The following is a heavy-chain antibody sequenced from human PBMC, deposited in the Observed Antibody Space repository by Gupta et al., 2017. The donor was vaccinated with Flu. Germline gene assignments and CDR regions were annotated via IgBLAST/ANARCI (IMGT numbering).Heavy chain of an antibody. J-gene: IGHJ6*03. D-gene: IGHD3-3*01. Sequence: QVQLVESGGGLVQPGRSLRLSCAASGFTFSTYAMHWVRQAPGKGLEWVAVISYDGSNKYHADSVKGRFTIPRDNSKNTLYLQMNSLRAEDTAVYYCARGAGYYDFWSLYHHYMDVWGKGTTVTVSS. CDR3: ARGAGYYDFWSLYHHYMDV. V-gene: IGHV3-30-3*01. CDR1: GFTFSTYA. CDR2: ISYDGSNK.